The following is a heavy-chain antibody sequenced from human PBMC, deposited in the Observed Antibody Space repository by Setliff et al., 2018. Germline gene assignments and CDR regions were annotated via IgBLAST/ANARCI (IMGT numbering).Heavy chain of an antibody. D-gene: IGHD6-19*01. J-gene: IGHJ3*02. CDR2: IYYSGST. Sequence: SETLSLTCTVSGGSISSSSYYWGWIRQPPGKGLEWIGSIYYSGSTYYNPSLKSRVTISVDTSKNQFSLKLSSVTAADTAVYYSARGWGSGWSKEGAFDIWGQGTMVTVSS. V-gene: IGHV4-39*01. CDR3: ARGWGSGWSKEGAFDI. CDR1: GGSISSSSYY.